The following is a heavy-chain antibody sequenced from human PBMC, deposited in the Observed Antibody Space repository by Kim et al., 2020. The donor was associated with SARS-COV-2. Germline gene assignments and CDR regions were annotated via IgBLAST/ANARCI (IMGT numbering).Heavy chain of an antibody. CDR2: IDYRGNT. D-gene: IGHD6-13*01. CDR1: GASISSTDYY. CDR3: ARPSRYTSTWADVFGV. V-gene: IGHV4-39*01. Sequence: SETLSLTCTVTGASISSTDYYWGWIRQSPGKGLQWIASIDYRGNTYYNPSLRSRVTISVDTSKNQFSLRLTSVTAADMALFYCARPSRYTSTWADVFGVWGQGTMVTVSS. J-gene: IGHJ3*01.